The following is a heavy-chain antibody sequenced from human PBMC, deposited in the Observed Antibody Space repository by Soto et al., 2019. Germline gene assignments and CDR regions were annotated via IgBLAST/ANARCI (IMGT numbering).Heavy chain of an antibody. J-gene: IGHJ4*02. CDR2: LFSGST. Sequence: SETLSLTCTVSGDSIRGLNYYWAWIRQPPGRGLEWVGTLFSGSTYSNPSLKSRVSISLDTSKNQVSLKLSSVAAADTAIYYCANTRGIALGGSLNXWGQGTLVTVS. CDR3: ANTRGIALGGSLNX. V-gene: IGHV4-39*01. CDR1: GDSIRGLNYY. D-gene: IGHD2-15*01.